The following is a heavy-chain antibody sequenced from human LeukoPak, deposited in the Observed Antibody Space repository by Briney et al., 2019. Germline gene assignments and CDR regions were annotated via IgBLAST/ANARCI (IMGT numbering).Heavy chain of an antibody. Sequence: PGGSLRLSRAASGFTFSSYAMSWVRQAPGKGLEWVSAISGSGGSTYYADSVKGRFTISRDNSKNTLYLQMNSLRAEDTAVYYCARVQASSGWLSYYFDYWGQGTLVTVSS. D-gene: IGHD6-19*01. CDR2: ISGSGGST. CDR3: ARVQASSGWLSYYFDY. V-gene: IGHV3-23*01. J-gene: IGHJ4*02. CDR1: GFTFSSYA.